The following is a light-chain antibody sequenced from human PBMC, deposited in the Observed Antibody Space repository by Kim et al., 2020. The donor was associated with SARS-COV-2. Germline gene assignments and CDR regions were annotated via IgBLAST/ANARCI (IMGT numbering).Light chain of an antibody. J-gene: IGLJ1*01. Sequence: SYELTQPPSVSVAPGKTARITCGGNNIGSKSVHWYQQKPGQAPVLVIYYDSDRPSGIPERFSGSNSGNTATLTISRVEAGDEADHYCQVWDSSSDHLYV. CDR2: YDS. CDR1: NIGSKS. CDR3: QVWDSSSDHLYV. V-gene: IGLV3-21*04.